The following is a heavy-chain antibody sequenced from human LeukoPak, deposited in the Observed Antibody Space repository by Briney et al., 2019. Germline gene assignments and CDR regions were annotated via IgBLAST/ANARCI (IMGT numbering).Heavy chain of an antibody. D-gene: IGHD7-27*01. CDR3: VSRAGSPWGPFDD. V-gene: IGHV3-23*01. Sequence: GGSLRLSWAASGFTFSAYAINWVRRPQGRGLEWVSSISSGGVITYYADSVKGRFTISRDNSNNTLYLHMNSLRAKDTAVYYCVSRAGSPWGPFDDWGQGTLVTVSS. CDR1: GFTFSAYA. CDR2: ISSGGVIT. J-gene: IGHJ4*02.